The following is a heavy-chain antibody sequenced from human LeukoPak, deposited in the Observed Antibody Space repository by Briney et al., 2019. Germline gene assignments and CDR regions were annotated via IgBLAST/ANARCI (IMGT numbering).Heavy chain of an antibody. V-gene: IGHV4-34*08. Sequence: SWTLSLTCAVYGGTFSGYYWSWLRQPPGKGLEGIGEINHSGSTNYNPSLKSRLIISVDTSKNQFSLKQSTVIRADTTTVYYARLGHGGYFVDHWGQGTLVTVSS. J-gene: IGHJ5*02. CDR2: INHSGST. CDR3: RLGHGGYFVDH. CDR1: GGTFSGYY. D-gene: IGHD3-22*01.